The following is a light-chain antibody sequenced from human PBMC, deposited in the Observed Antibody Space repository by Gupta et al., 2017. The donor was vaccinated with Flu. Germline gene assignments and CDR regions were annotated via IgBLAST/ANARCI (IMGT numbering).Light chain of an antibody. CDR2: SDN. Sequence: QSVLTQPPSASGTPGQRVTISCSGSSSSIGSNTVNWYQQLPRTAPKLLIYSDNQRPSGVPDRISGSKSGTSASLAISGLQSEDEADYYCAAWDDSLNGYVFGTGTKVTVL. V-gene: IGLV1-44*01. CDR3: AAWDDSLNGYV. J-gene: IGLJ1*01. CDR1: SSSIGSNT.